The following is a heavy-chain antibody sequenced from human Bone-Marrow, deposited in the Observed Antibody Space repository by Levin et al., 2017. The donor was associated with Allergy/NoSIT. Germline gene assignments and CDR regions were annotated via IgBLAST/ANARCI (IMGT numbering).Heavy chain of an antibody. CDR2: IWSNGIDK. J-gene: IGHJ4*02. Sequence: PGESLKISCAASGFAFSTFAMHWVRQAPGKGLEWVALIWSNGIDKDYADSVKGRFTISRDNSGNTLFLQMNSLRADDTAVYYCARRVGASYYFDHWGQGTLVTVSS. D-gene: IGHD1-26*01. CDR3: ARRVGASYYFDH. CDR1: GFAFSTFA. V-gene: IGHV3-33*01.